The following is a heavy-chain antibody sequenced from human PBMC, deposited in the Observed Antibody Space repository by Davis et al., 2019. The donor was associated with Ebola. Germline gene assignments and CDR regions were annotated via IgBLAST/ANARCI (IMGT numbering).Heavy chain of an antibody. CDR2: IYYSGST. D-gene: IGHD6-13*01. V-gene: IGHV4-59*08. J-gene: IGHJ6*03. Sequence: PGGSLRLSCTVSGGSISSYYWSWIRQPPGKGLEWIGYIYYSGSTNYNPSLKSRVTISVDTSKNQFSLKLSSVTAADTAVYYCARLSSSYPRYYYYMDVWGKGTTVTVSS. CDR1: GGSISSYY. CDR3: ARLSSSYPRYYYYMDV.